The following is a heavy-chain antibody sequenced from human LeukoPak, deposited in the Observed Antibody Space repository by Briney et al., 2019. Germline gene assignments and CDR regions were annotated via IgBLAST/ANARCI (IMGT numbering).Heavy chain of an antibody. CDR3: ARARGTTPNYFDC. J-gene: IGHJ4*02. CDR1: GFTLSTYW. D-gene: IGHD3-16*01. CDR2: IWYDGSSQ. Sequence: GGSLRLSCAASGFTLSTYWMHWVRQAPGKGLEWVALIWYDGSSQYYADSVKGRFTISRDNSENTLYLQVDSLRAEDTAVQYCARARGTTPNYFDCWGQGTLVTVSS. V-gene: IGHV3-33*08.